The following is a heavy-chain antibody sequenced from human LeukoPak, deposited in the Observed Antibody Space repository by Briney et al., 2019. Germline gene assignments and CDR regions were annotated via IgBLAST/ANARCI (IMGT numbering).Heavy chain of an antibody. CDR3: ARDLDHDY. J-gene: IGHJ4*02. CDR2: ISGSGGST. Sequence: GGSLLLSCAASGFTFSSYAMSWVRQAPGKGLEWVSAISGSGGSTYYADSVKGRFTISRDNAKNSLYLQMNSLRAEDTAVYYCARDLDHDYWGQGTLVTVSS. CDR1: GFTFSSYA. V-gene: IGHV3-23*01.